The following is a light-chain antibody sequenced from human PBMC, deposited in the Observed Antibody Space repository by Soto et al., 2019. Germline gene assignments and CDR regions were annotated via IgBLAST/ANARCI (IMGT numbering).Light chain of an antibody. Sequence: QSALTQPASVSGSPGQSITISCTGTSSDVGGYHYVSWYQQHPGKAPKLMIYEVSNRPSGVSDRFSGSKSGNTASLTISGLQAEDEADYYCSSYAGGGTSRVFGTGTKLTVL. CDR1: SSDVGGYHY. CDR2: EVS. V-gene: IGLV2-14*01. J-gene: IGLJ1*01. CDR3: SSYAGGGTSRV.